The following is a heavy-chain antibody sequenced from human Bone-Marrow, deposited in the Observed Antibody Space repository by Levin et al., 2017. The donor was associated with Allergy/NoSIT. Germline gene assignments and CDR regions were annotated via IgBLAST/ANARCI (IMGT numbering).Heavy chain of an antibody. V-gene: IGHV3-21*01. J-gene: IGHJ6*03. CDR2: ISSSGDYI. Sequence: GESLKISCAASGFSFSTYSMNWVRQAPGKGLEWVSSISSSGDYIYYADSLKGRFTISRDNAKNSLYLQMNSLRVEDTAMYYCARDFIAATGLMDVWGKGTTVTVSS. CDR1: GFSFSTYS. CDR3: ARDFIAATGLMDV. D-gene: IGHD6-13*01.